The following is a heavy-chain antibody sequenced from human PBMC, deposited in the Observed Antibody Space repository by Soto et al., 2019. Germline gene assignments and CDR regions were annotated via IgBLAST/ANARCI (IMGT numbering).Heavy chain of an antibody. CDR1: GGTFSSYA. CDR2: IIPIFGTA. CDR3: ARVHTPYYYDSSGNPPLDY. J-gene: IGHJ4*02. D-gene: IGHD3-22*01. Sequence: QVQLVQSGAEVQKPGSSVKVSCKASGGTFSSYAISWVRQAPGQGLEWMGGIIPIFGTANYAQKFQGRVTITADESTSTAYMELSSLRSEDTAVYYCARVHTPYYYDSSGNPPLDYWGQGNLVTVSS. V-gene: IGHV1-69*01.